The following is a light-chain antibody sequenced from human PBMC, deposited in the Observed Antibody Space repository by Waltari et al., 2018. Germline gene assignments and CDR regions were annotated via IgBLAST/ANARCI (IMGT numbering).Light chain of an antibody. V-gene: IGKV3-15*01. J-gene: IGKJ2*01. Sequence: EIVMTQSPATLSVSPGERATLSCKASQSISSNLAWYLQKPGQAPRLLIYGASTRATGISARFSGSGSGTEFTLTISSLQSEDFVVYYCQQYNNWAPFTFGQGTKLEIK. CDR3: QQYNNWAPFT. CDR1: QSISSN. CDR2: GAS.